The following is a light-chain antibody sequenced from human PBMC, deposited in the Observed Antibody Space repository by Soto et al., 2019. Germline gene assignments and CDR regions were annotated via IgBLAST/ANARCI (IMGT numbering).Light chain of an antibody. CDR2: DVS. CDR3: SSYTSSSTLV. J-gene: IGLJ1*01. CDR1: SSDVGGYNY. Sequence: QSVLTQPASVSGSPGQSITISCTGTSSDVGGYNYVSWYQQHPGKAPKLMIYDVSNRPSGVSNRFSGSKSGNTASLTIPGLQAEDEADYYCSSYTSSSTLVFGTGTKVT. V-gene: IGLV2-14*01.